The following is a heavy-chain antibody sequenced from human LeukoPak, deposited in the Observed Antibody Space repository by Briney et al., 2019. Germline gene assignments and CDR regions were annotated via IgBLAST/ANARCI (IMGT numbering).Heavy chain of an antibody. CDR1: GFTFSSYS. J-gene: IGHJ4*02. D-gene: IGHD3-10*01. CDR2: ISSSSSYI. V-gene: IGHV3-21*04. CDR3: AKDPTYGSGSFYYFDY. Sequence: GGSLRLSCAASGFTFSSYSMNWVRQAPGKGLEWVSSISSSSSYIYYADSVKGRFTISRDNSKNTLYLQMNSLRAEDTAVYYCAKDPTYGSGSFYYFDYWGQGTLVTVSS.